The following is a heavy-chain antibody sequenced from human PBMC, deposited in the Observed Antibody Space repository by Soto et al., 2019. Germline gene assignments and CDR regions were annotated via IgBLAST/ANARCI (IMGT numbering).Heavy chain of an antibody. CDR3: ARDYYYDSSGYYAGFDY. J-gene: IGHJ4*02. CDR1: GFTFTIYS. V-gene: IGHV3-21*01. Sequence: PGGSLRLSCAAFGFTFTIYSMNWALHAPGKGLECVSSISSSSYIYYGDSVKGRFTISRDNAKKSLYLQMNSLRAADTAVYYCARDYYYDSSGYYAGFDYWGQGT. CDR2: ISSSSYI. D-gene: IGHD3-22*01.